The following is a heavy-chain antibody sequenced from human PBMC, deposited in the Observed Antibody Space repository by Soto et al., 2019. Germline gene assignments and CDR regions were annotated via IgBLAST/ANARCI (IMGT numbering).Heavy chain of an antibody. D-gene: IGHD5-12*01. V-gene: IGHV3-30*18. Sequence: QVRLVESGGGVVQPGRSLRLSCATSGFTFSNYGLHWLRQAPGKGLEWLAIISFDGSNQFYSASVKGRFTISRDNSKNTLYLPMNSLRAEDTAVYYCAKPRRGYSGYDFGYWGQGTLVTVSS. J-gene: IGHJ4*02. CDR1: GFTFSNYG. CDR2: ISFDGSNQ. CDR3: AKPRRGYSGYDFGY.